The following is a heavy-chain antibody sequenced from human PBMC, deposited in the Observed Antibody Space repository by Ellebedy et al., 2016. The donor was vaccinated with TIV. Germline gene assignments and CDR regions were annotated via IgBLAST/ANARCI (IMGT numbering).Heavy chain of an antibody. CDR3: ARGGWDSQGGGYGMDV. J-gene: IGHJ6*02. V-gene: IGHV1-18*04. Sequence: ASVKVSCKASGYTFTGYYMHWVRQAPGQGLEWMGWISAYNGNTNYAQKLQGRVTMTTDTSTSTAYMELRSLRSDDTAVYYCARGGWDSQGGGYGMDVWGQGTTVTVSS. CDR1: GYTFTGYY. D-gene: IGHD4-23*01. CDR2: ISAYNGNT.